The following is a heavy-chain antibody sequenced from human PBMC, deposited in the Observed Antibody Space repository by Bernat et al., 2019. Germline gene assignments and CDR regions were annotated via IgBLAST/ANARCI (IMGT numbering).Heavy chain of an antibody. CDR3: AKASVPAGYYSYYYGMDV. CDR1: GFTFSSYG. D-gene: IGHD2-2*01. CDR2: ISYDGSNK. V-gene: IGHV3-30*18. Sequence: QVQLVESGGGVVQPGRSLRLSCAASGFTFSSYGMHWVRQAPGKGLEWVAVISYDGSNKYYADSVKGRFTISRDNSKNTLYLQMNSLRAEDTAVYYCAKASVPAGYYSYYYGMDVWGQGTTVTVSS. J-gene: IGHJ6*02.